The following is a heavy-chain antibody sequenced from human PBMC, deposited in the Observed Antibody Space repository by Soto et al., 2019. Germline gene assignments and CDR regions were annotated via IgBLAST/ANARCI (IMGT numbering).Heavy chain of an antibody. D-gene: IGHD2-2*01. CDR3: ERSRGVVEPAAISDY. J-gene: IGHJ4*02. CDR2: ISGYSSYI. CDR1: GFTFSDYT. V-gene: IGHV3-21*01. Sequence: EVQVVESGGGLVKPGGSLRLSCAASGFTFSDYTMNWLRQAPGKGLEWVSSISGYSSYIFYADSVKGRFSISRDNAKNSLSLQMNNLRAEDTAVYYCERSRGVVEPAAISDYWGQGTLVTVSS.